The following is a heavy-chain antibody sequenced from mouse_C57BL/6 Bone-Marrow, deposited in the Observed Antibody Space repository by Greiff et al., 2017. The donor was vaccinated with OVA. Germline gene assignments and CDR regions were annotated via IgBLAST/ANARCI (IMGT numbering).Heavy chain of an antibody. CDR1: GFTFSDFY. CDR2: SRNKANDYTT. Sequence: DVKLVESGGGLVQSGCSLRLSCATSGFTFSDFYMEWVRQAPGKGLEWIAASRNKANDYTTEYSASVKGRFIVSRDTSQSILYLQMNALRAEDTAIYYCARDAIYYDASMDYWGQGTSVTVSS. V-gene: IGHV7-1*01. D-gene: IGHD2-4*01. CDR3: ARDAIYYDASMDY. J-gene: IGHJ4*01.